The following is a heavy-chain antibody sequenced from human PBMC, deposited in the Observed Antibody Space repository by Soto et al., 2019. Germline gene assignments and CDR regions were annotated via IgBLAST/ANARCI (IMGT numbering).Heavy chain of an antibody. J-gene: IGHJ5*02. CDR2: INPSGGAT. V-gene: IGHV1-46*03. Sequence: QVQLVQSGAEVKKPGASVKVSCKASGYSFTNHYIHWVRQAPGQGLEWMGIINPSGGATNYAQKFQARVTMTRDTSTSTVYMELNSLRSEDTAVYYCAGLLNTWFDPWGQGTLVTVSS. CDR3: AGLLNTWFDP. D-gene: IGHD2-15*01. CDR1: GYSFTNHY.